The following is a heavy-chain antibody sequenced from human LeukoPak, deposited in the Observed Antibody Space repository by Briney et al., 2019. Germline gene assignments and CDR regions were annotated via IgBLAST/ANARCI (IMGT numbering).Heavy chain of an antibody. CDR2: IKQDGSEK. J-gene: IGHJ6*03. V-gene: IGHV3-7*04. CDR3: ARGHYYMDV. CDR1: GFIFSSYW. Sequence: GGSLRLSCEASGFIFSSYWMSWVRQAPGRGLEWVANIKQDGSEKYYVDSVKGRITISRDNAKNSLYLQMNSLRAEDTAVYYCARGHYYMDVWGKGTTVTVSS.